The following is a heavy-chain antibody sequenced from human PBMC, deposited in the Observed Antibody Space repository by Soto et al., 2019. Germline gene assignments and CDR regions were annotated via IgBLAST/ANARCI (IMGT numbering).Heavy chain of an antibody. D-gene: IGHD1-7*01. CDR3: ARVDFGGNSYYFGY. CDR1: GFTFSDYG. J-gene: IGHJ4*02. CDR2: VWFDGSIQ. V-gene: IGHV3-33*01. Sequence: GGSLRLSCVASGFTFSDYGIHFVRHSPDKGLEWVAVVWFDGSIQYYGDSVKGRFTISRDNSNNTVDLQMNNLRAEDTAVYYCARVDFGGNSYYFGYWGQGTPVTVSS.